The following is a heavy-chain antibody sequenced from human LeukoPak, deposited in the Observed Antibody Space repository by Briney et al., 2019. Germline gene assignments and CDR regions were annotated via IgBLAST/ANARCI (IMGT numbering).Heavy chain of an antibody. J-gene: IGHJ6*04. CDR1: GYTFTSYG. Sequence: GASVKVSCKASGYTFTSYGISWVRQAPGQGLEWMGGFDPEDGETIYAQKFQGRVTMTEDTSTDTAYMELSSLRPEDTAVYYCATRVANYYYGMDVWGKGTTVTVSS. CDR2: FDPEDGET. V-gene: IGHV1-24*01. CDR3: ATRVANYYYGMDV. D-gene: IGHD2-21*01.